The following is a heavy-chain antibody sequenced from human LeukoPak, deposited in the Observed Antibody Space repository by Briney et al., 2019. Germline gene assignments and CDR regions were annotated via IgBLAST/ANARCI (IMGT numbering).Heavy chain of an antibody. D-gene: IGHD1-26*01. CDR1: GFTFSSYE. CDR3: SRGWGLFDY. V-gene: IGHV3-48*03. Sequence: GGSLRLSCAASGFTFSSYEMNWVRQAPGKGLEWVSYISSSGSTIYYADSVKGRFTISRDNAKNSLYLQMDSLSAEDTAVYYCSRGWGLFDYWGQGTLVTVSS. J-gene: IGHJ4*02. CDR2: ISSSGSTI.